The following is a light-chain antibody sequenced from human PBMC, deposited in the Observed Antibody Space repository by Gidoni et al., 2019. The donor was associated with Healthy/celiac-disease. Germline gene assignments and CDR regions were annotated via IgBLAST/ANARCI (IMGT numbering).Light chain of an antibody. CDR1: QGISNY. Sequence: DIQMTHSPSSLSASVGDRVTITCRAGQGISNYSAWYQQNPGKVPKLLIYAASTLQAGVPSRFSGSGSGTDFTLTISSLQHEDVATYYCQKYNSAPRTFGQGTKVEIK. J-gene: IGKJ1*01. CDR2: AAS. V-gene: IGKV1-27*01. CDR3: QKYNSAPRT.